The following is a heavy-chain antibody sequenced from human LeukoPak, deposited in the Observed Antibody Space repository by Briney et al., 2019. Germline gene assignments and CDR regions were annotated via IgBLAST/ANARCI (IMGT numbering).Heavy chain of an antibody. CDR2: IRYDGSNK. V-gene: IGHV3-30*02. CDR1: GFTFSSYG. D-gene: IGHD3-10*01. J-gene: IGHJ4*02. CDR3: ARDFYASGSHDY. Sequence: PGGSLRLSCAASGFTFSSYGMHWVRQAPGKGLEWVAFIRYDGSNKYYAGSVKGRFTISRDNSKNTLYLQMNSLRAEDTAVYYCARDFYASGSHDYWGQGTLVTVSS.